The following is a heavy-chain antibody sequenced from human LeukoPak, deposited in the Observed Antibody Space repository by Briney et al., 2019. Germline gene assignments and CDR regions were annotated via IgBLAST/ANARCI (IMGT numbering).Heavy chain of an antibody. D-gene: IGHD4-17*01. J-gene: IGHJ6*02. Sequence: PGGSLRLSCTASGFTFSDYAMSWVRQAPGKGLEWVSGISGSGGSIRYADSVKGWFIISRDNSKNTLYLQMNSLRAEDTAVYYCAKDLGYGDYVFTGQYGMDVWAKGPRSPSP. V-gene: IGHV3-23*01. CDR1: GFTFSDYA. CDR2: ISGSGGSI. CDR3: AKDLGYGDYVFTGQYGMDV.